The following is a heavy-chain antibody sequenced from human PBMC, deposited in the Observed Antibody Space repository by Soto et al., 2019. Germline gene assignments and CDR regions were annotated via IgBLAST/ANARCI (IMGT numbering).Heavy chain of an antibody. CDR1: GYTFTSYD. Sequence: ASVKVSCKASGYTFTSYDINWVRQATGQGLEWMGWMNPNSGNTGYAQKFQGRVTMTRNTSISTAYMELSSLRSEDTAVYYCARERGARSPFDYWGQGTLVTVSS. CDR3: ARERGARSPFDY. J-gene: IGHJ4*02. V-gene: IGHV1-8*01. CDR2: MNPNSGNT. D-gene: IGHD5-12*01.